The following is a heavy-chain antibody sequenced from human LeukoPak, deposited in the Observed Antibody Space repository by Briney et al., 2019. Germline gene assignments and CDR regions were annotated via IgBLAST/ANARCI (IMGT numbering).Heavy chain of an antibody. D-gene: IGHD3-22*01. CDR2: INQDGSEK. Sequence: GSLRLSSAASGFTFRTYWMTWVRPAPGKGLEWVANINQDGSEKYYVDSVKGRFTISRDNAKNSLYLQMNSLRAEDTAVYYCARDLSPYYDSSAYYDAFDIWGQGTMVTVSS. CDR3: ARDLSPYYDSSAYYDAFDI. J-gene: IGHJ3*02. V-gene: IGHV3-7*01. CDR1: GFTFRTYW.